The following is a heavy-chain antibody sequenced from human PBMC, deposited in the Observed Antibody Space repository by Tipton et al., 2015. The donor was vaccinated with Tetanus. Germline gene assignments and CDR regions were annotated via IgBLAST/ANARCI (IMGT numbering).Heavy chain of an antibody. CDR1: GFTFSSYA. CDR2: ISYDGSNK. D-gene: IGHD4-17*01. Sequence: SLRLSCAASGFTFSSYAMHWVRQAPGKGLEWVAVISYDGSNKYYADSVKGRFTISRDNSKNTLYLQMNSLRAEDTAVYYCARGYGDYESWGGDYWGQGTLVTVSS. CDR3: ARGYGDYESWGGDY. J-gene: IGHJ4*02. V-gene: IGHV3-30-3*01.